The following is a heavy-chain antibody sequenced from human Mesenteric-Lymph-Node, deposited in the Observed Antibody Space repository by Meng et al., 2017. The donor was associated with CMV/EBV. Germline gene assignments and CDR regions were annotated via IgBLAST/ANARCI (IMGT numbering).Heavy chain of an antibody. D-gene: IGHD3-9*01. Sequence: SGMHWVRQAPGKGLEWVAVIWYDGSNKYYADSVKGRFTISRDNSKNTLYLQMNSLRAEDTAVYYCARVTIYYDILTGSHKSDDAFDIWGQGTMVTVSS. V-gene: IGHV3-33*01. CDR2: IWYDGSNK. CDR1: SG. J-gene: IGHJ3*02. CDR3: ARVTIYYDILTGSHKSDDAFDI.